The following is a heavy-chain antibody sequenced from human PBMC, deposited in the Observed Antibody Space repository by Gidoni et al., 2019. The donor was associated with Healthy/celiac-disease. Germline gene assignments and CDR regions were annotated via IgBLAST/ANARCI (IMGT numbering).Heavy chain of an antibody. D-gene: IGHD4-17*01. CDR1: GGSFSGYY. J-gene: IGHJ3*02. CDR2: INHSGST. Sequence: QVQLQQWGAGLLKPSETLSLTCAVYGGSFSGYYWSWIRQPPGKGLEWIGEINHSGSTNYNPSLKSRVTISVDTSKNQFSLKLSSVTAADTAVYYCARTTGIDAFDIWGQGTMVTVSS. CDR3: ARTTGIDAFDI. V-gene: IGHV4-34*01.